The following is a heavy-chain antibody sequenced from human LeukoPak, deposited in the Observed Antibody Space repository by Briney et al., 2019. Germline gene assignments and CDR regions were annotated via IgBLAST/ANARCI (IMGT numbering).Heavy chain of an antibody. CDR3: ARGRSGAVGPDY. CDR1: GGTFSSYA. CDR2: IIPIFGTA. D-gene: IGHD6-19*01. Sequence: GSSVKVSCKASGGTFSSYAISWVRQAPGQGLEWMGGIIPIFGTANYAQKFQGRVTITTDESTSTAYMELSSLRSEDTAVYYCARGRSGAVGPDYWGQGTLVTVSS. J-gene: IGHJ4*02. V-gene: IGHV1-69*05.